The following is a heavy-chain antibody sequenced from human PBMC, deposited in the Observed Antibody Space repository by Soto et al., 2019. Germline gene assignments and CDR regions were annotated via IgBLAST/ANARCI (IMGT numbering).Heavy chain of an antibody. D-gene: IGHD3-22*01. CDR2: IYCSGST. J-gene: IGHJ4*02. Sequence: PSETLSLTCSVSGDSISSSYWSWIRQPPGKGLEWIGYIYCSGSTNYNPSLKSRVTISLDTSKNQFSLKVSSVTAADTAVYYCARDLKVYYYDSSGYPAYWGQGTLVTVSS. V-gene: IGHV4-59*01. CDR1: GDSISSSY. CDR3: ARDLKVYYYDSSGYPAY.